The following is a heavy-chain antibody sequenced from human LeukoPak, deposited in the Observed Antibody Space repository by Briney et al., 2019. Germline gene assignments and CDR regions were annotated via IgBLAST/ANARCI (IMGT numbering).Heavy chain of an antibody. CDR2: INHSGST. Sequence: SETLSFTCAVYGGSFSGYYWSWIRQPPGKGLEWIGEINHSGSTNYNPSLKSRVTISVDTSKNQFSLKLSSVTAADTAVYYCARPIRAAGSDAFDIWGQGTMVTVSS. V-gene: IGHV4-34*01. D-gene: IGHD6-19*01. J-gene: IGHJ3*02. CDR3: ARPIRAAGSDAFDI. CDR1: GGSFSGYY.